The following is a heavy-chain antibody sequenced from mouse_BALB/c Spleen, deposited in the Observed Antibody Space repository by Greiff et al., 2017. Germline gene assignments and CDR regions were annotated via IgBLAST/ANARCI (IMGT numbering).Heavy chain of an antibody. CDR2: ISSGSSTI. J-gene: IGHJ4*01. CDR3: AGYYYAMDY. Sequence: EVMLVESGGGLVKPGGSRKLSCAASGFTFSSFGMHWVRQAPEKGLEWVAYISSGSSTIYYADTVKGRFTISRDNPKNTLFLQMTSLRSEDTAMYYCAGYYYAMDYWGQGTSVTVSS. V-gene: IGHV5-17*02. CDR1: GFTFSSFG. D-gene: IGHD2-2*01.